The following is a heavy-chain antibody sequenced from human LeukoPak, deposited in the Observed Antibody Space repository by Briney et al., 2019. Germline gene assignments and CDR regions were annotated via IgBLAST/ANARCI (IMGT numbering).Heavy chain of an antibody. D-gene: IGHD7-27*01. V-gene: IGHV1-46*01. Sequence: ASVKVSCKASGYTFTGYYMHWVRQAPGQGLEWMGIINPSGGSTSYAQKFQGRVTMTRDMSTSTVYMKLSSLRSDDTAVYYCARVFTVWGVDDPFDYWGQGTLVTVSS. CDR1: GYTFTGYY. CDR3: ARVFTVWGVDDPFDY. J-gene: IGHJ4*02. CDR2: INPSGGST.